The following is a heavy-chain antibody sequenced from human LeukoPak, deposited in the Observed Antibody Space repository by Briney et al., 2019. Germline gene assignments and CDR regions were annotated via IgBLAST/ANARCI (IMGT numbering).Heavy chain of an antibody. Sequence: SETLSLTCSVSGDSISYFYWSWIRQPPGKGLEWIGYIYYSGSTNYNPSLKSRVTISVDTSKNQFSLKLSSVTAADTAVYYCARAFYPGYYSYMAVWGKGTTVTVSS. J-gene: IGHJ6*03. CDR3: ARAFYPGYYSYMAV. V-gene: IGHV4-59*01. D-gene: IGHD3-3*02. CDR1: GDSISYFY. CDR2: IYYSGST.